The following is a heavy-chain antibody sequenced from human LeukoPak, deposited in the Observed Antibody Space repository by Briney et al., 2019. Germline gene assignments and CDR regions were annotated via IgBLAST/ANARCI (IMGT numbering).Heavy chain of an antibody. V-gene: IGHV3-23*01. CDR2: ISGRGERT. CDR3: GKDGGQYSSGPEFDP. D-gene: IGHD6-19*01. Sequence: GGSLRLSCAASGIVFSNTAMNWARQSPGRGLEWVSAISGRGERTFYADSVKGRFSISRDNSKNMLYLQMNSLRADDTAIYYCGKDGGQYSSGPEFDPRGQGALVTVSS. CDR1: GIVFSNTA. J-gene: IGHJ5*02.